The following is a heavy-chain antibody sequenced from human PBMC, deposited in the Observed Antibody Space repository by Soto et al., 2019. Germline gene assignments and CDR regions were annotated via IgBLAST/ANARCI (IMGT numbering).Heavy chain of an antibody. D-gene: IGHD2-21*02. V-gene: IGHV3-30-3*01. Sequence: QVQLVESGGGVVQPGRSLRLSCAASGFTFSSYAMHWVRQAPGKGLEWVAVISYDGSNKYYADSVKGRFTISRDNSKNALYRQMNSLRAEDTAVYYCAQRDSRYYFDYWGQGTLVTVSS. J-gene: IGHJ4*02. CDR3: AQRDSRYYFDY. CDR1: GFTFSSYA. CDR2: ISYDGSNK.